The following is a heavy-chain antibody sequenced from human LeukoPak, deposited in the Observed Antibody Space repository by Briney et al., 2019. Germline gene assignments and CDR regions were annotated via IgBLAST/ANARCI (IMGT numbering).Heavy chain of an antibody. V-gene: IGHV3-7*01. D-gene: IGHD3-10*01. CDR1: GFTFSSYW. CDR2: IKEDGSEK. J-gene: IGHJ4*02. Sequence: PGGSLRLSCAASGFTFSSYWMSWVRQAPGKGLEWVANIKEDGSEKYYVDSVKGRFTISRDNAKTSLYLQMNSLRAEDTAVYYCAKDRDILWFGELLPHSLDYWGQGTLVTVSS. CDR3: AKDRDILWFGELLPHSLDY.